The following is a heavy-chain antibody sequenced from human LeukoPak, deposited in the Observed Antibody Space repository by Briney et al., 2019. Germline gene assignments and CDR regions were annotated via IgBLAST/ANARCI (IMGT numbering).Heavy chain of an antibody. V-gene: IGHV1-69*05. CDR3: ARGRFVEMATIYYFDY. J-gene: IGHJ4*02. CDR1: GGTFSSYA. Sequence: SVKVSCKASGGTFSSYAISWVRQAPGQGLEWMGGIIPIFGTANYAQKFQGRVTITTDESTSTAYMELSSLRSEDTAVYYCARGRFVEMATIYYFDYWGQGTLVTVSS. D-gene: IGHD5-24*01. CDR2: IIPIFGTA.